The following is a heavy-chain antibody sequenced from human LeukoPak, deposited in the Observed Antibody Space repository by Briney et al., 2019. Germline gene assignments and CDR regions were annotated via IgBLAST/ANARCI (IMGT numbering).Heavy chain of an antibody. CDR3: ARSVPDYTRFDY. CDR2: FKTKYSQV. V-gene: IGHV3-23*05. CDR1: GFPFSDYA. D-gene: IGHD4-11*01. Sequence: PGGSLRLSCAASGFPFSDYAMNWVRQAPGKGLEWVSTFKTKYSQVYYAESVRGRFTISTDNSEKTVYLQMNSLRAEDTALYYCARSVPDYTRFDYWGQGALVTVSS. J-gene: IGHJ4*02.